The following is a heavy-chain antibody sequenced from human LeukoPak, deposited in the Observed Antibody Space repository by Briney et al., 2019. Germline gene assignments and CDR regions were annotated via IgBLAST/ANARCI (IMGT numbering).Heavy chain of an antibody. V-gene: IGHV1-8*01. CDR3: ARGLVPANWFDP. J-gene: IGHJ5*02. Sequence: ASVKVSCKASGCTFTSYDINWVRQATGQGLEWMGWMNPNSGNTGYAQKFQGRVTMTRNTSISTAYMELSSLRSEDTAVYYCARGLVPANWFDPWGQGTLVTVSS. CDR2: MNPNSGNT. CDR1: GCTFTSYD. D-gene: IGHD2-2*01.